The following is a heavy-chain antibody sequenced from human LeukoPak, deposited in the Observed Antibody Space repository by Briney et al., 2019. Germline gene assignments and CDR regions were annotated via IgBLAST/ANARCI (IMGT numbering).Heavy chain of an antibody. Sequence: PSETLSLTCAVYGGSFSGYYWSWIRQPPGKGLEWIGEINHSGSTNYNPSLKSRVTISVDTSKNQFSLKLSSVTAADTAVYYCARDHSSSWYGGYFDYWGQGTLVTVSS. CDR1: GGSFSGYY. CDR2: INHSGST. D-gene: IGHD6-13*01. V-gene: IGHV4-34*01. CDR3: ARDHSSSWYGGYFDY. J-gene: IGHJ4*02.